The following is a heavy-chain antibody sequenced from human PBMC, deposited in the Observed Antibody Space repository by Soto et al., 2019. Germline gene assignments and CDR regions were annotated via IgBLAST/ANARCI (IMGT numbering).Heavy chain of an antibody. CDR1: GGTFSSYA. CDR2: IIPIFGTA. V-gene: IGHV1-69*13. D-gene: IGHD3-22*01. J-gene: IGHJ3*02. CDR3: ARGRYYDSSGYYLHYDAFDI. Sequence: SVKVSCKASGGTFSSYAISWVRQAPGQGLEWMGGIIPIFGTANYAQKFQGRVTITADESTSTAYMELSSLRSEDTAVYYCARGRYYDSSGYYLHYDAFDIWGQGTIVTVSS.